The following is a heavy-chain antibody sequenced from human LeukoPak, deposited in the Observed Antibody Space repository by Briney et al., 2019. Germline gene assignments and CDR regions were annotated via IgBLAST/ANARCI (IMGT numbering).Heavy chain of an antibody. CDR1: EFTFSTYW. Sequence: PGGSLRLSCAASEFTFSTYWMTWVRQAPGKGLEWVANIEPPGSETYYVDPVKGRFTISRGNAKNLLYLQMNSLRAEDTAVYYCGRFGYEAAVDYWGQGTLVTVSS. CDR2: IEPPGSET. V-gene: IGHV3-7*01. D-gene: IGHD6-13*01. CDR3: GRFGYEAAVDY. J-gene: IGHJ4*02.